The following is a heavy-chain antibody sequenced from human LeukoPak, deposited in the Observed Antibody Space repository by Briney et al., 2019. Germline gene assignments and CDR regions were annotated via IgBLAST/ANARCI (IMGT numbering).Heavy chain of an antibody. CDR2: IYWNDDK. V-gene: IGHV2-5*01. CDR3: AHRGAMLRGALNWFDP. Sequence: ESGPTLVNPTQTLTLTCTFSGFSLSSGVVGVGWICQPPGKALEWLALIYWNDDKRYSPSLKNRLTITKDTSENQVVLTLTNMEPVDTAAYYCAHRGAMLRGALNWFDPWGQGTLVTVSS. D-gene: IGHD3-10*01. J-gene: IGHJ5*02. CDR1: GFSLSSGVVG.